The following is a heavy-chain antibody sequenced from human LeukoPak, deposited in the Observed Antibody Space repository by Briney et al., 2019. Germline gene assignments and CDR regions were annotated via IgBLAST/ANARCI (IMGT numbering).Heavy chain of an antibody. J-gene: IGHJ6*03. Sequence: SVKVSCKASGGTFSTYAISWVRQAPGQGPEWMGGIIPIFGTTNYAQKFQGRVTITADESTNTAYMELSSLRSEDTAVYYCARQAPWGGYGRDYYYMDVWGKGTTVTISS. D-gene: IGHD5-12*01. CDR1: GGTFSTYA. CDR2: IIPIFGTT. V-gene: IGHV1-69*13. CDR3: ARQAPWGGYGRDYYYMDV.